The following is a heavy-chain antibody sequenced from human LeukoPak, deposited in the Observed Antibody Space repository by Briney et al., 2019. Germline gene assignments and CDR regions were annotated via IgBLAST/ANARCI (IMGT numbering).Heavy chain of an antibody. CDR3: AKLVGYYDFWSGYHFDY. J-gene: IGHJ4*02. CDR2: IRYDGSNK. CDR1: GFTFSSYG. V-gene: IGHV3-30*02. Sequence: SGGSLRLSCAASGFTFSSYGMHWVRQAPGKGLEWVAFIRYDGSNKYYADSVKGRFTISRDNSKNTLYLQMNSLGAEDTAVYYCAKLVGYYDFWSGYHFDYWGQGTLVTVSS. D-gene: IGHD3-3*01.